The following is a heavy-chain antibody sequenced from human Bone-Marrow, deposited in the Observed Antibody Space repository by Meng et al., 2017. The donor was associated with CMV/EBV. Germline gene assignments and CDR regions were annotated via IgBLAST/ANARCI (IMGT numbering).Heavy chain of an antibody. D-gene: IGHD5-24*01. CDR3: AREKGRRWRQIPDAFDI. Sequence: GESLKISCAASGFTFSDYYISWIRQAPGKGLEWVSYIVGISGSTKFYADSVKGRFTISRDDAKSSLYLQMNSLRAEDTAVYYCAREKGRRWRQIPDAFDIWGQGTKVTVSS. V-gene: IGHV3-11*01. J-gene: IGHJ3*02. CDR2: IVGISGSTK. CDR1: GFTFSDYY.